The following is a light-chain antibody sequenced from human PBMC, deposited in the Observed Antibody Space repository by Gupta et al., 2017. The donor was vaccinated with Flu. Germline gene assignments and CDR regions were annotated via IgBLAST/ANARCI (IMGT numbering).Light chain of an antibody. Sequence: PSSLAASVGDRVTITCRASQSISSYFDWYQQKPGKAPQLLIYAASSLQSGVPSRFSGSGSGTDFTLTISSLSPDDVVNYCCQHSNRTPYTFGQGTKVEIK. CDR3: QHSNRTPYT. CDR2: AAS. CDR1: QSISSY. J-gene: IGKJ2*01. V-gene: IGKV1-39*01.